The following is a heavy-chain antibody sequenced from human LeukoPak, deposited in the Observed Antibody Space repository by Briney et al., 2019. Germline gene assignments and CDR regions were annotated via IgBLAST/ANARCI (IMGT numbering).Heavy chain of an antibody. CDR2: VIPIFGIA. J-gene: IGHJ5*02. CDR1: GGTFSSYA. Sequence: ASVKVSCKASGGTFSSYAISWVRQAPGQGLEWMRRVIPIFGIANYAQKFQGRVTITADKSTSTAYMELSSLRSEDTAVYYCAREGSRDYDFWSGYPNWFDPWGQGTLVTVSS. D-gene: IGHD3-3*01. V-gene: IGHV1-69*04. CDR3: AREGSRDYDFWSGYPNWFDP.